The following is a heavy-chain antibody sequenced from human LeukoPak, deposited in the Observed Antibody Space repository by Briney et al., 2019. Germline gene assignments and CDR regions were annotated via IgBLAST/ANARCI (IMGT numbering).Heavy chain of an antibody. CDR2: INDDGSST. CDR3: ARIAPGGYNYDY. J-gene: IGHJ4*02. V-gene: IGHV3-74*01. Sequence: PGGSLRLSCAASGFTFKNYWMHWVRQAPGKGPVWVSRINDDGSSTSYADSVKGRFTISRENAKNSLYLQMNSLRAGDTAVYYCARIAPGGYNYDYWGQGTLVTVSS. D-gene: IGHD5-24*01. CDR1: GFTFKNYW.